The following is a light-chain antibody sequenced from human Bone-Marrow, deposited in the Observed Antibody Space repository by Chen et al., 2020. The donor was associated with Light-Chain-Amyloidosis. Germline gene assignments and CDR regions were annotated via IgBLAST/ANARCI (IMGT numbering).Light chain of an antibody. CDR1: KLADKY. V-gene: IGLV3-1*01. CDR3: LTWDRNTAI. CDR2: QDT. J-gene: IGLJ2*01. Sequence: SYAVTQPPSLSALLGQTARVTCSGEKLADKYTSWYQQTAGHAPVLVIYQDTGRPSGIPARFSGSSSGDTATLTISGTQAIDEADYFCLTWDRNTAIFGGGTKLSVL.